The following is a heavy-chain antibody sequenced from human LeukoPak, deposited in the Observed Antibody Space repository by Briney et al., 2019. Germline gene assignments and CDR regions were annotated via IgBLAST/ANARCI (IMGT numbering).Heavy chain of an antibody. D-gene: IGHD3-9*01. V-gene: IGHV3-74*03. Sequence: GGSLRLSCAASGFTFNTYWMHWVRQAPGKGLVWVARVNREGTTTAYADSVKGRFTISRDNAKSTLYLQMNNPRAEDTAVYYCARDSDWILFDYWGQGTLVTVSS. J-gene: IGHJ4*02. CDR3: ARDSDWILFDY. CDR1: GFTFNTYW. CDR2: VNREGTTT.